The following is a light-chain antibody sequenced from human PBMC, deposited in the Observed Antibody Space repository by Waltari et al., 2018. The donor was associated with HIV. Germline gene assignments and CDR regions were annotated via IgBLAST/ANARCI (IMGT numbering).Light chain of an antibody. CDR1: IPHPGGHF. J-gene: IGLJ3*02. Sequence: QSVVTQPPSASGPPGPTISMSCSRDIPHPGGHFVYRYQQRPRTAPRLLIYRNDQRPSGVPDRFSGSKSATSASLAISGLRSEDEADYHCSTWDNSLSHWVFGGGTKVTVL. V-gene: IGLV1-47*01. CDR2: RND. CDR3: STWDNSLSHWV.